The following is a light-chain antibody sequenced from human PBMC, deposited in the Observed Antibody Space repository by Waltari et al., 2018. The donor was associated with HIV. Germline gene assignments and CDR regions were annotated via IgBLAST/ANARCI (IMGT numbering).Light chain of an antibody. CDR1: NIGSKS. CDR3: QVWDSSSEQYV. CDR2: YES. V-gene: IGLV3-21*04. Sequence: SYVLTQPPSVSVAPGGTATITCGGNNIGSKSVHWYQQKPGQAPLLVIYESARPPGSPERRAGANAGNTATLTISRGEAGDEADYYCQVWDSSSEQYVFGTGTKVTVL. J-gene: IGLJ1*01.